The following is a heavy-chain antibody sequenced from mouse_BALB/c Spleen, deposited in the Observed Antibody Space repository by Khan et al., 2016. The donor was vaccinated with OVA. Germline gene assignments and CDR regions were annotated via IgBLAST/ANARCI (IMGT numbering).Heavy chain of an antibody. CDR3: ARPSYYGNPWFTY. CDR2: ISGTGIYT. Sequence: EVELVESGGGLVKPGGSLKLSCAPSGFAFSSYDMSWVRQTPEKRLVGVATISGTGIYTYYPDSVKGRFTISRDNARNTLYLQMSSLRYEDTALYYCARPSYYGNPWFTYWGQGTLVTVS. V-gene: IGHV5-9*02. CDR1: GFAFSSYD. J-gene: IGHJ3*01. D-gene: IGHD2-10*01.